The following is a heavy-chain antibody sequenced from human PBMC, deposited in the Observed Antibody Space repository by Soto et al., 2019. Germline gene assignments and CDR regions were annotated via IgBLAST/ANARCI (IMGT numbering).Heavy chain of an antibody. Sequence: ASVKVSCKASGYTFTGYYMHWVRQAPGQGLEWMGWINPNSGGTNYAQKFQGWVTMTRDTSISTAYMELSRLRSDDTAVYYCAREQEAYGFLEWLLPYYFDYWGQGTLVTVSS. V-gene: IGHV1-2*04. J-gene: IGHJ4*02. CDR3: AREQEAYGFLEWLLPYYFDY. CDR2: INPNSGGT. D-gene: IGHD3-3*01. CDR1: GYTFTGYY.